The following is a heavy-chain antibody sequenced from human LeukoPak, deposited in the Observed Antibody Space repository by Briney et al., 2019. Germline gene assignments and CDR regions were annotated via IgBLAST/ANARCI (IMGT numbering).Heavy chain of an antibody. D-gene: IGHD2-15*01. J-gene: IGHJ3*02. CDR1: GFTLSSNY. CDR2: IYSGGST. V-gene: IGHV3-53*01. CDR3: ASYCSGGSCYSANAFDI. Sequence: PGGSLRLSCAASGFTLSSNYMSWVRQAPGKGLEWVSAIYSGGSTYYADSVKGRFTISRGNSKNTLYLQMNSLRAEDTAVYYCASYCSGGSCYSANAFDIWGQGTMVTVSS.